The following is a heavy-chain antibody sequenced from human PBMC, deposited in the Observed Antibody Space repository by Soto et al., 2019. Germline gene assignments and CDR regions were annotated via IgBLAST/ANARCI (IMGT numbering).Heavy chain of an antibody. CDR1: GFPFSSYA. D-gene: IGHD4-17*01. J-gene: IGHJ2*01. Sequence: EVQLLESGGGLIQPGGSLRLSCAASGFPFSSYAMTWVRQAPGKGLEWVSTVSGSGYSTYYADSVKGRFTISRDNSENTLSLQMNSLRAEDTARYYCAKTRVGANLYFDHWGRGTLVTVSS. CDR3: AKTRVGANLYFDH. CDR2: VSGSGYST. V-gene: IGHV3-23*01.